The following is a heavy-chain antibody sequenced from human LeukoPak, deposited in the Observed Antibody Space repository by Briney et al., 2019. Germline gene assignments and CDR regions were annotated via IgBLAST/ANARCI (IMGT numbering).Heavy chain of an antibody. J-gene: IGHJ4*02. V-gene: IGHV4-34*01. Sequence: NPSETLSLTCAVYGGSFSGYYWSWIRQPPGKGLEWIGEINHSGSTNYNPSLKSRVTISVNTSKNQFSLKLSSVTAADTAVYYCARLRTDYWGGYWGQGTLVTVSS. D-gene: IGHD3/OR15-3a*01. CDR3: ARLRTDYWGGY. CDR2: INHSGST. CDR1: GGSFSGYY.